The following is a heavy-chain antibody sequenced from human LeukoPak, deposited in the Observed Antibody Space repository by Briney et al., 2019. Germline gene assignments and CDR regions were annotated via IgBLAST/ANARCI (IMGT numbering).Heavy chain of an antibody. CDR2: IYSSGDT. CDR1: GFTVNINY. Sequence: GGSLRLSCAASGFTVNINYMSWVRQAPGKGLEWVSVIYSSGDTHYADSVKGRFIISRDNPRNTLYLQMNSLRAEDTAVYYCARGLPKDVWGQRTTVTVSS. CDR3: ARGLPKDV. J-gene: IGHJ6*02. V-gene: IGHV3-53*01.